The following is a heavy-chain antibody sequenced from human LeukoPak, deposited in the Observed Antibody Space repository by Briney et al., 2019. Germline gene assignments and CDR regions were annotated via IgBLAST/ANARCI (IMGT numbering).Heavy chain of an antibody. Sequence: PSETLSLTCTVSGYSISSGYYWGWIRQPPGKGLEWIGSIYHSGSTYYNPSLKSRVTISVDTSKNQFSLKLSSVTAADTAVYYCARAYHSSSWFPFDYWGQGTLVTVSS. J-gene: IGHJ4*02. D-gene: IGHD6-13*01. CDR3: ARAYHSSSWFPFDY. CDR2: IYHSGST. CDR1: GYSISSGYY. V-gene: IGHV4-38-2*02.